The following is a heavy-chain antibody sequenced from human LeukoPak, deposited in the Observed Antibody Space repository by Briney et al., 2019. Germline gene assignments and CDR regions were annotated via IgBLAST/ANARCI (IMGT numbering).Heavy chain of an antibody. Sequence: PGGSLRLSCAASGFIVSSNYINWVRQAPGKGLEWVSGISWNSGSIGYADSVKGRFTISRDNAKNSLYLQMNSLRAEDTALYYCAKDFDYWGQGTLVTVSS. CDR3: AKDFDY. CDR1: GFIVSSNY. CDR2: ISWNSGSI. J-gene: IGHJ4*02. V-gene: IGHV3-9*01.